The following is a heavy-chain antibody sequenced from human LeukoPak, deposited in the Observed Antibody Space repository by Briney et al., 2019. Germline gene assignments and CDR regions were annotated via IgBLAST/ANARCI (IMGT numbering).Heavy chain of an antibody. CDR1: AGCISSYC. CDR2: IYYSGVT. CDR3: AGHVPSRSGEPNHDFDI. Sequence: PSETLSLTCTVSAGCISSYCCMWVRQPPGKGLEWIGYIYYSGVTNYNPSLKSRVTISVDRSKNQFPLRLSSVTAPDTAVYYCAGHVPSRSGEPNHDFDIWGQGTMVTVSS. J-gene: IGHJ3*02. V-gene: IGHV4-59*08. D-gene: IGHD6-25*01.